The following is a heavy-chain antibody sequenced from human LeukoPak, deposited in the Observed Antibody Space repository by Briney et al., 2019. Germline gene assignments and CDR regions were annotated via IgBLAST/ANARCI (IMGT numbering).Heavy chain of an antibody. Sequence: GGSLRLSCAASGFTFSSYSMNWVRQAPGKGLEWVSYISSSSSTIYSADSVKGRFTISRDNARNSLFLQMNSLRAEDTAVYYCARVLAAAGTSDYWGQGTLVTVSS. J-gene: IGHJ4*02. CDR2: ISSSSSTI. CDR1: GFTFSSYS. CDR3: ARVLAAAGTSDY. V-gene: IGHV3-48*01. D-gene: IGHD6-13*01.